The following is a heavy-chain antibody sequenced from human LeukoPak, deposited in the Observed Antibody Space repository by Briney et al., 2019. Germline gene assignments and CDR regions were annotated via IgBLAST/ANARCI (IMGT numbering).Heavy chain of an antibody. CDR2: TRNKPNSYTT. D-gene: IGHD5-18*01. CDR1: GFTVSSNY. V-gene: IGHV3-72*01. Sequence: PGGSLRLSCAASGFTVSSNYMDWVRQAPGKGLEWVGRTRNKPNSYTTEYAASVKGRFTISRDDSKNSLYLQMNSLKTEDTAVYYCARTVAYSYGASYYFDYWGQGTLVTVSS. J-gene: IGHJ4*02. CDR3: ARTVAYSYGASYYFDY.